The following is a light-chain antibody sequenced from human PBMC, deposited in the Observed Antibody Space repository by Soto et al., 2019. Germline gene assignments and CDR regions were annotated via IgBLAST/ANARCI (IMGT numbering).Light chain of an antibody. CDR2: KAS. CDR1: QTISSW. V-gene: IGKV1-5*03. Sequence: DIPMTQSPSTLSGSVGDRVTITCRASQTISSWLAWYQQKPGKAPKLLIYKASTLKSGVPSRFSGSGPGTEFTLTISSLQPDDFATYYCQQYNSYSEAFGQGTKVELK. CDR3: QQYNSYSEA. J-gene: IGKJ1*01.